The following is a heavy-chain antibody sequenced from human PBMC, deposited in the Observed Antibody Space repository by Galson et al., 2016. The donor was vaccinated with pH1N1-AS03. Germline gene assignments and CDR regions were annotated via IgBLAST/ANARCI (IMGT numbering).Heavy chain of an antibody. D-gene: IGHD3-10*01. J-gene: IGHJ4*02. V-gene: IGHV2-5*01. CDR2: IYWHDDK. CDR1: GFSLNDGGLV. Sequence: PALVKPTQTLTLTCTFSGFSLNDGGLVVGWIRQPPGKALEWLGMIYWHDDKRYNPSLQNRLTLTQGVSKSEVVLQMTNVDPEDTATYYCAHRFYGSGASFFDFWGQGIVVVVS. CDR3: AHRFYGSGASFFDF.